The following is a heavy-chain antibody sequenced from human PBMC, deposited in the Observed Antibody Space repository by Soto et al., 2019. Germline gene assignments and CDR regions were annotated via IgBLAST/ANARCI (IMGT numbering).Heavy chain of an antibody. CDR3: ARVKRSEYSYGYDYYYYYGMDV. Sequence: GGSLRLSCAASGFTVSSNYMSWVRQAPGKGLEWVSVIYSGGSTYYADSVKGRFTISRDNSKNTLYLQMNSPRAEDTAVYYCARVKRSEYSYGYDYYYYYGMDVWGQGTTVTVSS. V-gene: IGHV3-53*01. CDR1: GFTVSSNY. D-gene: IGHD5-18*01. J-gene: IGHJ6*02. CDR2: IYSGGST.